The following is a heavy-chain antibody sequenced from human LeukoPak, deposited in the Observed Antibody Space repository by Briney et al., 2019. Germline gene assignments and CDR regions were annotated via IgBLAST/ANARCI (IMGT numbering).Heavy chain of an antibody. V-gene: IGHV3-64*01. CDR2: ISSNGGST. Sequence: GGSLRLSCAASGSTFSSYAMHWVRQAPGKGLEYVSAISSNGGSTYYANSVKGRFTISRDNSKNTLYLQMGSLRAEDMAVYYCARETYYYDSSGYYLPNPLDYWGQGTLVTVSS. CDR1: GSTFSSYA. J-gene: IGHJ4*02. D-gene: IGHD3-22*01. CDR3: ARETYYYDSSGYYLPNPLDY.